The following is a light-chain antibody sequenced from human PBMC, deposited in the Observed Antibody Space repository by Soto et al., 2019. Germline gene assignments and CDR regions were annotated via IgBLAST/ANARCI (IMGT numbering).Light chain of an antibody. J-gene: IGLJ7*01. CDR3: AAWDDSLNGPL. Sequence: QSALTQPPSAAGTPGQRVTISCSGSRSNIGSNTVNWYQQVPGTAPKLLIYSNNERPSGVPDRFSGSKSGTSASLAISGLQSEDEADYYCAAWDDSLNGPLFGGGTQLTVL. CDR2: SNN. V-gene: IGLV1-44*01. CDR1: RSNIGSNT.